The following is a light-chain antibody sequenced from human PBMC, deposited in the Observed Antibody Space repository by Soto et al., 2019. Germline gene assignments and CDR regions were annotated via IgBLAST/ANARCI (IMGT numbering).Light chain of an antibody. V-gene: IGLV1-44*01. Sequence: QSVLSQPPSASGTPGQRVTISCSGSRSNIGSNTVNWYQQLPGTAPKLLIYSNNQRPSGVPDRFSGSKSGTSASLAVRGLQSEDEADYYCAAWDDSLNGHVVFGGVTKLTVL. CDR1: RSNIGSNT. CDR2: SNN. CDR3: AAWDDSLNGHVV. J-gene: IGLJ2*01.